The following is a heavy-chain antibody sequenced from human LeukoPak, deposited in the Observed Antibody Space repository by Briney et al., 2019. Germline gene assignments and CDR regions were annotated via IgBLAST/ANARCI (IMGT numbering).Heavy chain of an antibody. Sequence: PGGSLRLSCAASGFTFSSYSMNWVRQAPGKGLEWVSAISGSGGSTYYADSVKGRFTISRDNSKNTLYLQMNSLRAEDTAVYYCAKDPGKWTTTYFDYWGQGTLVTVSS. D-gene: IGHD4-17*01. CDR2: ISGSGGST. J-gene: IGHJ4*02. CDR1: GFTFSSYS. CDR3: AKDPGKWTTTYFDY. V-gene: IGHV3-23*01.